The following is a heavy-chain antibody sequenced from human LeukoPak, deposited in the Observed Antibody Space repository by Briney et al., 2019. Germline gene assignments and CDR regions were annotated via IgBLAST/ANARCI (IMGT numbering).Heavy chain of an antibody. Sequence: GASVKVSCKASGYTFSNFGISWVRQAPGQGLEWMGWISGYNDDTHYAQKFQGRVTMTTDTSTNTAYMDLRSLRSDDTAMYYCAKDFYNSGGRWYDCFDIWGQGTMVIVSS. CDR3: AKDFYNSGGRWYDCFDI. J-gene: IGHJ3*02. D-gene: IGHD2-15*01. CDR2: ISGYNDDT. V-gene: IGHV1-18*01. CDR1: GYTFSNFG.